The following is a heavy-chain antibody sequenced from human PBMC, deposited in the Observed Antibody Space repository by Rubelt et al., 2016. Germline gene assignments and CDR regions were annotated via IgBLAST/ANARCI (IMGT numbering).Heavy chain of an antibody. D-gene: IGHD4-11*01. CDR3: ARVYSNGYSVDY. Sequence: QVQLVQSGAEVKKPGASVQVSCKASGYTFTGYYMHWVRQAPGQGLEWMGWIHPNSGGTNYEQRFKGRVTRTRETSSSTAYMELSRLRSDDTAVYYCARVYSNGYSVDYWGQGTLVTVSS. J-gene: IGHJ4*02. CDR2: IHPNSGGT. V-gene: IGHV1-2*02. CDR1: GYTFTGYY.